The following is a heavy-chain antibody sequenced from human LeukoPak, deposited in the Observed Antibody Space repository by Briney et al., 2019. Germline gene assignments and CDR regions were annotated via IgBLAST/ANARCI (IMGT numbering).Heavy chain of an antibody. CDR2: IYYSGST. CDR3: ARGAVVVPAAIDAWFDY. D-gene: IGHD2-2*01. J-gene: IGHJ4*02. CDR1: GGSISGGDYY. V-gene: IGHV4-30-4*01. Sequence: SETLSLTCTVSGGSISGGDYYWGWIRQPPGKGLEWIGYIYYSGSTYYNPSLKSRVTISVDTSKNQFSLKLSSVTAADTAVYYCARGAVVVPAAIDAWFDYWGQGTLVTVSS.